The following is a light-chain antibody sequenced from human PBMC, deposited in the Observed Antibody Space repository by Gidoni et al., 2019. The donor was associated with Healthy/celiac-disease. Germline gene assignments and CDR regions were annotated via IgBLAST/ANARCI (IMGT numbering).Light chain of an antibody. CDR3: QQSYSAPLT. Sequence: GDRVTITCRASQRISSYLTWYQQKPGNAPKFLIYAAASLQSGVPSRFSGRGSGTDFILTISSLQPEDFATYYCQQSYSAPLTYGGGTKVEIK. V-gene: IGKV1-39*01. CDR2: AAA. CDR1: QRISSY. J-gene: IGKJ4*01.